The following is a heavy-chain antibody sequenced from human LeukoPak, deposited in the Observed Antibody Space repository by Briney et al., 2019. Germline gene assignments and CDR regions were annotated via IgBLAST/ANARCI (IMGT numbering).Heavy chain of an antibody. Sequence: ASVKVSCKASGYTFTSYYMHWVRQAPGQGLEWMGRIIPILGIANYAQKFQGRVTITADKSTSTAYMELSSLRSEDTAVYYCASRGPADFDYWGQGTLVTVSS. J-gene: IGHJ4*02. CDR3: ASRGPADFDY. V-gene: IGHV1-69*02. CDR1: GYTFTSYY. CDR2: IIPILGIA.